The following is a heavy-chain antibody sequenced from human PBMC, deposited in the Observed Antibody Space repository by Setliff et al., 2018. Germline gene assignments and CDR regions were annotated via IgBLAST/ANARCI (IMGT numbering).Heavy chain of an antibody. CDR3: ARDKPIIVGAPMDWFDP. J-gene: IGHJ5*02. Sequence: SETLSLTCTVSGYSISSGYYWGWIRQPPGKGLEWIGSIYHSGSTYYNPSLKSRVTISVDTSKNQFSLKLSSVTAADTAVYYCARDKPIIVGAPMDWFDPWGQGTLVTISS. CDR2: IYHSGST. CDR1: GYSISSGYY. V-gene: IGHV4-38-2*02. D-gene: IGHD1-26*01.